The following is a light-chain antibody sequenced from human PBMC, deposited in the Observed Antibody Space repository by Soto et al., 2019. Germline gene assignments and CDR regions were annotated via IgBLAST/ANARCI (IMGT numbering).Light chain of an antibody. J-gene: IGLJ2*01. CDR1: SSNIGARYE. CDR3: QSYDSSPSAVV. Sequence: QSVLTQPPSVSGAPGQTVTISCTGSSSNIGARYEVHWYQQLPGTAPKLLIYEDIKRPSGVPDRFSGSKSGASASLAITGLLSEDEAEYYCQSYDSSPSAVVFGGGTKLTVL. V-gene: IGLV1-40*01. CDR2: EDI.